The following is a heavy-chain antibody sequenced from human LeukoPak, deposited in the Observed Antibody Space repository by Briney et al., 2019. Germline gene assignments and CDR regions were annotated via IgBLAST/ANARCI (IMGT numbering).Heavy chain of an antibody. CDR3: VRQPRVHTPDF. J-gene: IGHJ4*02. Sequence: PGESLKISCEGSGYTFTNFWIGWVRQMPRKGLEWMGIVSPSDSDTRYSPSFQGQVTISADKSITTAYLQWSSLKASDTATYYCVRQPRVHTPDFWGQGTLVTVSS. D-gene: IGHD1-1*01. V-gene: IGHV5-51*01. CDR2: VSPSDSDT. CDR1: GYTFTNFW.